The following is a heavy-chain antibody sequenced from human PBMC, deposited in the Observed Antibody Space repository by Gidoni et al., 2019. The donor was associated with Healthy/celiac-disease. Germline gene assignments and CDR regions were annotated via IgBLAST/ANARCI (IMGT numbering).Heavy chain of an antibody. CDR3: ARGRVYYDFWSGPKWFDP. CDR1: FSGYY. D-gene: IGHD3-3*01. CDR2: INHSGST. J-gene: IGHJ5*02. Sequence: FSGYYWSWIRQPPGKGLEWIGEINHSGSTNYNPSLKSRVTISVDTSKNQFSLKLSSVTAADTAVYYCARGRVYYDFWSGPKWFDPWGQGTLVTVSS. V-gene: IGHV4-34*01.